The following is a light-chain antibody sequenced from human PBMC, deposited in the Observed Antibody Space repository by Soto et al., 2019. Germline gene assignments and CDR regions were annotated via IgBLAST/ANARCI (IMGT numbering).Light chain of an antibody. J-gene: IGLJ2*01. CDR3: AAWDDSLV. V-gene: IGLV1-44*01. Sequence: QAVVTQPPSASGTPGQRVTISCSGSSSNIGSNTVNWYQQLPGTAPKLLIYSNNQRPSGVPDRFSGSKSGTSASQAISGLQSEDEADYYCAAWDDSLVFGGGTKVTVL. CDR1: SSNIGSNT. CDR2: SNN.